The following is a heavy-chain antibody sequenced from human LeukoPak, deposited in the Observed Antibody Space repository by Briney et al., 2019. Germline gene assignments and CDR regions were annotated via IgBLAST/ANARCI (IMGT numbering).Heavy chain of an antibody. J-gene: IGHJ4*02. D-gene: IGHD4-11*01. Sequence: GGSLRLSCAASGFTFSSYSMNWVRQAPGTGLEWGSSISSSSSYIYYADSAKGRFTISRDNAKNSLYLQMNSLRAEDTAVYYCARDLDYGNYAFDYWGQGTLVTVSS. CDR2: ISSSSSYI. CDR3: ARDLDYGNYAFDY. V-gene: IGHV3-21*01. CDR1: GFTFSSYS.